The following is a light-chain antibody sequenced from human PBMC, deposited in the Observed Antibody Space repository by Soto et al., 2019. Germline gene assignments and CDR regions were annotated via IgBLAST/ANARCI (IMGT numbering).Light chain of an antibody. V-gene: IGKV1-5*01. J-gene: IGKJ2*01. CDR2: DAS. Sequence: DIQMTQAPSTLSASVGDRVTITCRASQTISNWLAWYQQKPGKAPKLLMNDASRLESGVPSSFSGSGSETAFTLTISSLQPDDVATYYREHYNNYSPYTFGQGTKLEIK. CDR1: QTISNW. CDR3: EHYNNYSPYT.